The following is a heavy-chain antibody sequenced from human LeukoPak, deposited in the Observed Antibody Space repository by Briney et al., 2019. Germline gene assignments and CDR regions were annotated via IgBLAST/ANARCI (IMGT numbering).Heavy chain of an antibody. D-gene: IGHD3-9*01. V-gene: IGHV3-7*04. CDR3: ARGGRLTAFYNY. Sequence: GGSLRLSCAASGFIFSSYWMSWVRQAPGKGLEWVANINQDGSEKYYVDSVKGRFTISRDNAKNSLYLQMNSLSAEDTAVYYCARGGRLTAFYNYWGQGTLVTVSS. CDR1: GFIFSSYW. CDR2: INQDGSEK. J-gene: IGHJ4*02.